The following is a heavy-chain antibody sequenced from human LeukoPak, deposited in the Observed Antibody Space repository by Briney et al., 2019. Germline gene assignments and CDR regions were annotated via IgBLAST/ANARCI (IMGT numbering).Heavy chain of an antibody. D-gene: IGHD3-22*01. Sequence: PMASVKVSCKASGGTFSSYAISWVQQAPGQGLEWMGRIIPIFGTANYAQKFQGRVTITTDESTSTAYMELSSLRSEDTAVYYCARDPAYYDSSGYYYPSWFDPWGQGTLVTVSS. J-gene: IGHJ5*02. CDR1: GGTFSSYA. CDR2: IIPIFGTA. CDR3: ARDPAYYDSSGYYYPSWFDP. V-gene: IGHV1-69*05.